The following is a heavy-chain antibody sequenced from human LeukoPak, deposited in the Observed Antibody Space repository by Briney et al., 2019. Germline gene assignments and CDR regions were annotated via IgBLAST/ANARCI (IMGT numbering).Heavy chain of an antibody. CDR1: GFTFSDHY. CDR3: AREGYYDSSGYYYVGYFQH. D-gene: IGHD3-22*01. Sequence: GGSLRLSCAASGFTFSDHYMDWVRQAPGKGLEWVGRTRNKVNSYTTEYAASVKGRFTISRDDSKNSLYLQMNSLKTEDTAVYYCAREGYYDSSGYYYVGYFQHWGQGTLVTVSS. CDR2: TRNKVNSYTT. J-gene: IGHJ1*01. V-gene: IGHV3-72*01.